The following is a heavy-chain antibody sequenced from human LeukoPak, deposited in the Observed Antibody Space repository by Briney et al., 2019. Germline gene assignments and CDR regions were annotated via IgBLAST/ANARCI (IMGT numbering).Heavy chain of an antibody. Sequence: GGTLRLSCAASGFTFSSFGMSWVRQAPGKGLEWVSGISGRADSTYYADSVKGRFTISRDNSRNTLYLQMNSLRTDGTAVYYCAKDSPGGGDCHKYSYYYYIDVWGKGTTVTISS. CDR2: ISGRADST. V-gene: IGHV3-23*01. CDR1: GFTFSSFG. J-gene: IGHJ6*03. CDR3: AKDSPGGGDCHKYSYYYYIDV. D-gene: IGHD2-21*02.